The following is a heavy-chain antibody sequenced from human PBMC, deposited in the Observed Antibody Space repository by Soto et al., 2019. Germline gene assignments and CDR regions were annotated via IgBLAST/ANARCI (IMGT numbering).Heavy chain of an antibody. CDR2: IYYSGST. V-gene: IGHV4-39*01. Sequence: QLQLQESGPGLVKPSETLSLTCTVSGGSISSSSYYWGWIRQPPGKGLEWIGSIYYSGSTYYNPSLQSRVTISVDTSKNQFSLKLSSVTAADTAVYYCARLRGYSGYDKEAPCDYWGQGTLVTVSS. D-gene: IGHD5-12*01. CDR3: ARLRGYSGYDKEAPCDY. J-gene: IGHJ4*02. CDR1: GGSISSSSYY.